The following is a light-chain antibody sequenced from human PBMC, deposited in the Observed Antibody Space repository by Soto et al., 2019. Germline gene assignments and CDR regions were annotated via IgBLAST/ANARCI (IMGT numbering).Light chain of an antibody. J-gene: IGKJ4*01. CDR2: KAS. V-gene: IGKV1-5*03. Sequence: DFQMTQSPSTLSASVGDRVTITCRASQSIRSWLAWYQQKPGKAPKLLIYKASTLQSGVPSRFSGSGSGTEFALTISSLQPHDVASYYCQQYDSYPLTFGGGTKVEIK. CDR1: QSIRSW. CDR3: QQYDSYPLT.